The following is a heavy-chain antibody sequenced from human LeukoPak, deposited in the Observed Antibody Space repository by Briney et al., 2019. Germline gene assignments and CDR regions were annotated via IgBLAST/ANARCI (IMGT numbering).Heavy chain of an antibody. CDR1: GFTFSGYG. CDR3: AESNGDYKKGFDY. D-gene: IGHD2-21*02. J-gene: IGHJ4*02. Sequence: GGSLRLSCAASGFTFSGYGMNWVRQAPGKGLDWLAIIWYDGSKTHYADSVKGRFTISRDNSENTLYLQMNDLRADDTAVYYCAESNGDYKKGFDYWGQGTLVTVSS. V-gene: IGHV3-33*01. CDR2: IWYDGSKT.